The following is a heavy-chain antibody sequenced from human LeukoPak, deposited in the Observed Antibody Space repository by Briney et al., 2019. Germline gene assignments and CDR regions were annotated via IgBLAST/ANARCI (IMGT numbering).Heavy chain of an antibody. CDR1: GFTFSSYA. V-gene: IGHV3-30-3*01. J-gene: IGHJ5*02. D-gene: IGHD6-13*01. Sequence: GGSLRLSCAASGFTFSSYAMHWVRQAPGKGLEWVAVISYDGSNKYYADSVKGRFTISRDNSKNTLYLQMNRLRAEDTAVYYCARARIAAALGNWFDPWGQGTLVTVSS. CDR3: ARARIAAALGNWFDP. CDR2: ISYDGSNK.